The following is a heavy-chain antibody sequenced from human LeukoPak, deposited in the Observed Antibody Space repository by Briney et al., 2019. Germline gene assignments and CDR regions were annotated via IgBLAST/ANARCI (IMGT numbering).Heavy chain of an antibody. J-gene: IGHJ5*02. Sequence: SETLSLTCTVSGGFMYSYYWSWIRQPPGKGLEWIGYVYYSGSTNYSPSLKSRVTISVDTSKSQFSLKLTSVTAADTAMYYCARHINSAVIIGDWFDPWGQGTLVTVSS. CDR3: ARHINSAVIIGDWFDP. D-gene: IGHD1-26*01. CDR2: VYYSGST. V-gene: IGHV4-59*08. CDR1: GGFMYSYY.